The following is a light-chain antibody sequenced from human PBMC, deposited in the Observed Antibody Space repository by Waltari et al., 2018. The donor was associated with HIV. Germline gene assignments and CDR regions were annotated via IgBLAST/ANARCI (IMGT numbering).Light chain of an antibody. CDR1: ETIYTY. Sequence: DIHLTQFPSSLSASVGDRINITCRASETIYTYLNWYQQKPGKPPKILIYSSSTLQKGVPPRFSGGGSWTEFTLSIDSLGPEDFASYFCQQSYSTAMYTFGQGT. V-gene: IGKV1-39*01. CDR2: SSS. CDR3: QQSYSTAMYT. J-gene: IGKJ2*01.